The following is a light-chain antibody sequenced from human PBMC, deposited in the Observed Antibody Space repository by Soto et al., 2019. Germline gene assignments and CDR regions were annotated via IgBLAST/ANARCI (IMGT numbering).Light chain of an antibody. J-gene: IGKJ4*01. CDR1: QAIYNY. Sequence: DIQMTQSPSSLSASVGDRVTITCRASQAIYNYLAWYQQKPGKVPTLLISAASTLQSGVPSRFSGSGSGTDFSLTISSLQPEDVATYYCQKFSAVPTFGGGTKVEI. CDR3: QKFSAVPT. CDR2: AAS. V-gene: IGKV1-27*01.